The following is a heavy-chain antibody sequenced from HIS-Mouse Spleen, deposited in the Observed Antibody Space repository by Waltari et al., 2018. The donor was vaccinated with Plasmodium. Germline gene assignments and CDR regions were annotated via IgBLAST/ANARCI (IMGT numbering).Heavy chain of an antibody. V-gene: IGHV3-30-3*01. D-gene: IGHD2-15*01. CDR2: ISYDGSTK. J-gene: IGHJ4*02. Sequence: QVQLVESGGGVVQPGRSLRLSCAASGFTFSSYAMHWFRQAQGKGLGWVAVISYDGSTKYYADSVKGRFTISRDNSKNTLYLQMNSLRAEDTAVYYCARDRRLAFDYWGQGTLVTVSS. CDR1: GFTFSSYA. CDR3: ARDRRLAFDY.